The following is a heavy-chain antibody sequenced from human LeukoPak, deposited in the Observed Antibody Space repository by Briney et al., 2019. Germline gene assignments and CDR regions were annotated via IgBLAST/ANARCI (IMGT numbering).Heavy chain of an antibody. V-gene: IGHV3-73*01. CDR3: ARDYSGNSYYGMDV. D-gene: IGHD4-23*01. J-gene: IGHJ6*02. CDR2: IRSKANSYVT. CDR1: GLAFSGSA. Sequence: RGGSLTLSCAASGLAFSGSALHWARQASGGGLEWVGRIRSKANSYVTVYAASVEGRFTISREDSNNTAYLQMNSLKTEDTAVYYCARDYSGNSYYGMDVWGQGTTVTVSS.